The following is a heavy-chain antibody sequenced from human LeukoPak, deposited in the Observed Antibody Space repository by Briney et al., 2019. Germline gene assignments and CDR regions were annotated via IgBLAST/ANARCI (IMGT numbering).Heavy chain of an antibody. J-gene: IGHJ4*02. CDR1: GFTFSGYG. CDR2: IWYDGSND. V-gene: IGHV3-33*01. Sequence: GGSLRLSCAASGFTFSGYGMHWVRQAPGKRLEWVAVIWYDGSNDDYADSVKGRFTISRDNSKSTLYLQMNSLRAEDTAIYYCARSIPRYDGSAYYPDYWGQGTLVTVSS. D-gene: IGHD3-22*01. CDR3: ARSIPRYDGSAYYPDY.